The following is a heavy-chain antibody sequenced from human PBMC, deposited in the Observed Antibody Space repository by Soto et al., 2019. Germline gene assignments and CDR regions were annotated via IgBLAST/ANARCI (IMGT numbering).Heavy chain of an antibody. D-gene: IGHD2-2*01. Sequence: GGSLRLSCAASGFTFSSYAMSWVRQAPGKGLEWVSAISGSGGSTYYADSVKGRFTISRDNSKNTLYLQMNSLRAEDTAVYYCAKEGLSAVVPARGMDVWGQGTTVTVSS. V-gene: IGHV3-23*01. CDR1: GFTFSSYA. CDR2: ISGSGGST. CDR3: AKEGLSAVVPARGMDV. J-gene: IGHJ6*02.